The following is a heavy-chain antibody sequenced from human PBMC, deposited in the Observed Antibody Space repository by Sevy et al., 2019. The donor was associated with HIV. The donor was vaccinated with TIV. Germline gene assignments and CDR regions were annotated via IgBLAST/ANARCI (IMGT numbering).Heavy chain of an antibody. Sequence: ASVKVSCKASGYTFTGYYMRWVRQAPGQGLEWMGWINPNSGGTNYAQKFQGRVTMTRDTSISTAYMELSRLRSDDTAVYYCASNGRKGPLYYGMDVWGQGTTVTVSS. J-gene: IGHJ6*02. D-gene: IGHD2-8*01. V-gene: IGHV1-2*02. CDR3: ASNGRKGPLYYGMDV. CDR2: INPNSGGT. CDR1: GYTFTGYY.